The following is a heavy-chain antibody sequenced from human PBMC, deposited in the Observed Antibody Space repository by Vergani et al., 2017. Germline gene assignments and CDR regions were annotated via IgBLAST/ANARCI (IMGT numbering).Heavy chain of an antibody. CDR1: GFTFTNYW. CDR2: MRQDGTDK. D-gene: IGHD3-9*01. J-gene: IGHJ3*01. CDR3: WIPGSYDL. Sequence: EMQLVESGGGLVQPGGSLTLSCEASGFTFTNYWLSWVRQAPGKGLEWVANMRQDGTDKFYVDSVKGRFTTSRDNAKKSVYLQMNRLKEEDTAVYFCWIPGSYDLWGQGAMVTVSS. V-gene: IGHV3-7*01.